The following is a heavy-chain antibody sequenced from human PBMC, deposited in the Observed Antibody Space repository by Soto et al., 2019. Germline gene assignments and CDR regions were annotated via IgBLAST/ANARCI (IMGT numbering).Heavy chain of an antibody. V-gene: IGHV3-11*01. D-gene: IGHD5-12*01. J-gene: IGHJ4*02. CDR3: ARLGVARWLQSPHY. Sequence: GGSLRLSCAASGFTFSDYYMSWIRQAPGKGLTWISYISSSGTTIYYADSVKGRFTISRVNAKNSLYLQMNSLRAEDTAVYYCARLGVARWLQSPHYWGQGTLVTVSS. CDR2: ISSSGTTI. CDR1: GFTFSDYY.